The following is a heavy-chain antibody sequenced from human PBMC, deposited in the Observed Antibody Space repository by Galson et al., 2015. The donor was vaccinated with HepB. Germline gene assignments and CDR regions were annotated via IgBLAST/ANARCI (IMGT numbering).Heavy chain of an antibody. CDR2: TSSDGSSE. CDR1: GLTVRSYD. D-gene: IGHD6-19*01. J-gene: IGHJ4*02. Sequence: ALRLCGAASGLTVRSYDMGGVRQAPGEGLGWEGVTSSDGSSECYGDSVKSGFGVAIENSRNTVFLPMNGLRREDRALYYCAKDTSVTTGWYDGLDNWGQGTLVIVSP. CDR3: AKDTSVTTGWYDGLDN. V-gene: IGHV3-30*18.